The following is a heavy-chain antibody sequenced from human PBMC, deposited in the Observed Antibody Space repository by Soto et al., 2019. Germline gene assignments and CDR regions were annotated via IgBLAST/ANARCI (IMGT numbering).Heavy chain of an antibody. D-gene: IGHD3-22*01. Sequence: PGGSLRLSCAASGFSLSDYYMSWIRQAPGGGLEWVSYISSSGSTTHYADSVKGRFTISKDNAKNSVYLQMNSLRAEDTAVYYCARVRGDSSGSYYFDYWGQGTLVTVSS. CDR3: ARVRGDSSGSYYFDY. J-gene: IGHJ4*02. V-gene: IGHV3-11*01. CDR1: GFSLSDYY. CDR2: ISSSGSTT.